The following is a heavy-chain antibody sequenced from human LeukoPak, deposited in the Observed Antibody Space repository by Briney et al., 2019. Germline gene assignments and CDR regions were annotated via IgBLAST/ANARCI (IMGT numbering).Heavy chain of an antibody. Sequence: GGSLRLSCAVSGFNLDDYAMHWVRQAPGRGLEWVSGINWKTGNGIYADSVKGRFTISRDNAKNSLYLQMSSLRAEDTALYYCTRRAARWQFDLWGRGTLLTVSS. V-gene: IGHV3-9*01. CDR3: TRRAARWQFDL. J-gene: IGHJ2*01. D-gene: IGHD5-24*01. CDR2: INWKTGNG. CDR1: GFNLDDYA.